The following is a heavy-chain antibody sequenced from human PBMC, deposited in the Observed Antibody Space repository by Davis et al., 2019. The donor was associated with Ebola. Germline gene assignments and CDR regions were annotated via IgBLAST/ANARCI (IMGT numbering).Heavy chain of an antibody. Sequence: SGPTLVKPPQTLTLTCTFSGVSLTTSGVGVGWIRQPPGKALEWLAVIYWDDDKRYTPSLKSRLSISKDTSKNQVVLTMTNMDPVDTATYYCAHRKSGTSMRAFDIWGQGTMVTVSS. CDR2: IYWDDDK. D-gene: IGHD1-26*01. V-gene: IGHV2-5*02. CDR1: GVSLTTSGVG. J-gene: IGHJ3*02. CDR3: AHRKSGTSMRAFDI.